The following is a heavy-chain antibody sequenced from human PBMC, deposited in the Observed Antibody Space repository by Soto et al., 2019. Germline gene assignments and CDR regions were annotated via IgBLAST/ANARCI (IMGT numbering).Heavy chain of an antibody. J-gene: IGHJ4*02. D-gene: IGHD3-3*01. CDR1: GYTFTSYA. CDR2: INAGNGNT. Sequence: ASVKVSCKASGYTFTSYAMHWVRQAPGQRLEWMGWINAGNGNTKYSQKFQGRVTITRDTSASTAYMELSSLRSEDTAVYYCAREEVSDFWSGYLSIPFDYWGQGTLVTVSS. V-gene: IGHV1-3*01. CDR3: AREEVSDFWSGYLSIPFDY.